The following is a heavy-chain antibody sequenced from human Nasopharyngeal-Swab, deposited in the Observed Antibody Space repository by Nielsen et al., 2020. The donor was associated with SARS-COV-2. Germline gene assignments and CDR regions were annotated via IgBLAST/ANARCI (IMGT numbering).Heavy chain of an antibody. V-gene: IGHV4-30-4*01. J-gene: IGHJ6*03. D-gene: IGHD3-10*01. CDR3: ARGRVRGVLHYYYYMDV. CDR2: IYYSGST. Sequence: GMRLEWIGYIYYSGSTYYNPSLKSRVTISVDTSKNQFSLKLSSVTAADAAVYYCARGRVRGVLHYYYYMDVWGKGTTVTVSS.